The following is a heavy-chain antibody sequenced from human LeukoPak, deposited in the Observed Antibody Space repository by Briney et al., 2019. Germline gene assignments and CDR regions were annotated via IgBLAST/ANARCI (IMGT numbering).Heavy chain of an antibody. V-gene: IGHV3-30*18. CDR3: AKGDSGGWFDWFDY. J-gene: IGHJ4*02. Sequence: GGSLRLSCAASGYTFTTFGIHWVRQAPGQGLEWVAVISYDGSNENYADSVKGRFSISRDNSNSTPYLQMNSLRAEDTAVYYCAKGDSGGWFDWFDYWGQGTLVTVSS. CDR2: ISYDGSNE. CDR1: GYTFTTFG. D-gene: IGHD6-19*01.